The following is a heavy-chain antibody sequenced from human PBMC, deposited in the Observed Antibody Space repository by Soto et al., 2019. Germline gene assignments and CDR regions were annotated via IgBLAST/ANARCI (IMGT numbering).Heavy chain of an antibody. CDR3: ARRTIFGVVNLSTMDV. J-gene: IGHJ6*02. Sequence: PSESLCLTCTVAGGSISSGRYYWSWIRQHPGKGLEWIGYIYYSGSTYYNPSLKSRVTISVDTSKNQFSLKLSSVTAADTAVYYCARRTIFGVVNLSTMDVWGQGTTVTVSS. CDR1: GGSISSGRYY. D-gene: IGHD3-3*01. V-gene: IGHV4-31*03. CDR2: IYYSGST.